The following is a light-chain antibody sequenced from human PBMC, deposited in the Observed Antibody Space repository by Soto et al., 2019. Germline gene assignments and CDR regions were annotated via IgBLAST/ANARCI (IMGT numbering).Light chain of an antibody. CDR1: QSAYSSY. V-gene: IGKV3-20*01. J-gene: IGKJ3*01. Sequence: ELVLTQSPGTLSLSPGDRATLSCRSSQSAYSSYLSWYQQKPGQAPRLLIYGASNRATGIPDRFSGSGSGTDFTLTISRLEPEDFAVYYCQTYGDSLFTFGPGTKVDIK. CDR2: GAS. CDR3: QTYGDSLFT.